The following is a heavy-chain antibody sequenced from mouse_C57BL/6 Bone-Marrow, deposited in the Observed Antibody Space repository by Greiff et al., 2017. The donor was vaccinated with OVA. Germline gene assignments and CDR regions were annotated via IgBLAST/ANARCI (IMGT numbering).Heavy chain of an antibody. V-gene: IGHV5-17*01. D-gene: IGHD2-3*01. J-gene: IGHJ3*01. CDR2: ISSGSSTI. CDR1: GFTFSDYG. Sequence: EVQLVESGGGLVKPGGSLKLSCAASGFTFSDYGMHWVRQAPEKGLEWVAYISSGSSTIYYADTVKGRFTISRDNAENTLFLQMTSLRSEDTAMYYCGFYDGCYDAWFAYWGQGTLVTVSA. CDR3: GFYDGCYDAWFAY.